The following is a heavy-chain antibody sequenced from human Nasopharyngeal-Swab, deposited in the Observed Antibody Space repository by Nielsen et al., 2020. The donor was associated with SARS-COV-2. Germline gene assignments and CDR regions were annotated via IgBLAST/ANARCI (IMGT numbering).Heavy chain of an antibody. Sequence: SETLSLTCTVSGGSISSYYWSWIRQPPGKGLEWIGYIYYSGGTNYNPSLKSRVTISVDTSKNQFSLKLSSVTAADTAVYYCARDRGWYVDYWGQGTLVTVSS. D-gene: IGHD3-10*01. CDR2: IYYSGGT. J-gene: IGHJ4*02. V-gene: IGHV4-59*01. CDR1: GGSISSYY. CDR3: ARDRGWYVDY.